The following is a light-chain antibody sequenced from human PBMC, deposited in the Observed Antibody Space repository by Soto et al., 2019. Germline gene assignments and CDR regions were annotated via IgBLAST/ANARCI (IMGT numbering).Light chain of an antibody. CDR1: NSDVGGYNY. CDR3: CSYAGSYTWV. CDR2: DVN. J-gene: IGLJ3*02. Sequence: QSVLTQPRSVSGSPGQSVTISCTGTNSDVGGYNYVSWYQQHPGKAPKVVIFDVNERPSGVPDRFSGSKSGDTASLTISGLPAEDEADYYCCSYAGSYTWVFGGGTKVTVL. V-gene: IGLV2-11*01.